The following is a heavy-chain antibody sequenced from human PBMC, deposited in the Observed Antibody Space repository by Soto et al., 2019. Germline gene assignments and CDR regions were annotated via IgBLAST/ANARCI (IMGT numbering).Heavy chain of an antibody. V-gene: IGHV1-18*01. CDR3: AREGSGYNF. D-gene: IGHD5-12*01. Sequence: GASVKVSCKASGYTFTSYGISWVRQAPGQGLEWMGWISAYNGNTNYAQRFRGRLTITADESTSTGYMELISLRSDDTAVYYCAREGSGYNFWGQGTQVTVSS. J-gene: IGHJ4*02. CDR1: GYTFTSYG. CDR2: ISAYNGNT.